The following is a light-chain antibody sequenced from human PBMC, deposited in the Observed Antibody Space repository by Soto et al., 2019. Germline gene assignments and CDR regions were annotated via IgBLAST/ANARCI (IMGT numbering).Light chain of an antibody. CDR2: DVS. V-gene: IGLV2-14*03. CDR3: SSYTTSNTRQIV. Sequence: QSALTQPASVSGSPGQSITISCTGTSSDVGGYNNVSWYQHHPGKAPKLMIYDVSNRPSGVSNRFSGSKSGNTASLTISGLQPEDEADYYCSSYTTSNTRQIVFGTGTKVTLL. CDR1: SSDVGGYNN. J-gene: IGLJ1*01.